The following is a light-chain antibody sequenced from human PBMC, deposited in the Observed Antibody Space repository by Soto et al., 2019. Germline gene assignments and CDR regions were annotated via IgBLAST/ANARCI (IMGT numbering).Light chain of an antibody. CDR2: RNN. Sequence: QSVLTQPPSASGTPGQRVTISCSGSSSXIGSNYVYWYQQLPGTAPKLLIYRNNQRPSGVPDRFSGSKSGTSASLAISGLRSEDEADYYCAAWDDSLSGYVFGTGTKLTVL. CDR3: AAWDDSLSGYV. CDR1: SSXIGSNY. J-gene: IGLJ1*01. V-gene: IGLV1-47*01.